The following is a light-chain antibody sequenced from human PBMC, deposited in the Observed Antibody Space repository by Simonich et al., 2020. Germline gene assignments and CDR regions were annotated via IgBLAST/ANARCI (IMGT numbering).Light chain of an antibody. J-gene: IGKJ4*01. CDR1: QTISSY. Sequence: DIQMTQSPSSLSASVGDRGTITCRAIQTISSYLNWYQQKPGKAPKLLIYAASSLQSGVPSRFSGSGSGTDFTLTISSLQPEDFATYYCQQSYSTPPTFGGGTKVEIK. CDR2: AAS. V-gene: IGKV1-39*01. CDR3: QQSYSTPPT.